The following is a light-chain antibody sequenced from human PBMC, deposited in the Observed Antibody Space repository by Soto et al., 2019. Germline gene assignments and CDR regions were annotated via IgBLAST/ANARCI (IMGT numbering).Light chain of an antibody. J-gene: IGKJ4*01. CDR1: QSISTY. CDR2: AAS. Sequence: DIQMTQSPSSLSASVGDRVTITCRASQSISTYLTWYQQKLGKAPKLLIDAASSLQSGVPSRFSGSGSGTDFTLTISSLQPEDFATYYCQQSYSTPLTFGGGTKVEI. CDR3: QQSYSTPLT. V-gene: IGKV1-39*01.